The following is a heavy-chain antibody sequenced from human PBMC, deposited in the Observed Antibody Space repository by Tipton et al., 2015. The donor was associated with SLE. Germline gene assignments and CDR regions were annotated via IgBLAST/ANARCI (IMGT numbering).Heavy chain of an antibody. V-gene: IGHV3-53*05. CDR2: IYGGGST. CDR1: GFTVSSNY. Sequence: SLRLSRAASGFTVSSNYMSWVRQAPGKGLEWVSVIYGGGSTYYADSVKGRFTISRGNSKNTLYLQMNSLRAEDTAVYFCAREECSGGSCFDFWGQGTLVTVSS. J-gene: IGHJ4*02. CDR3: AREECSGGSCFDF. D-gene: IGHD2-15*01.